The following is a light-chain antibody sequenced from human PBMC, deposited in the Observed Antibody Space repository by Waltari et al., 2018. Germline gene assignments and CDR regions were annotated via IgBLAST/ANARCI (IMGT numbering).Light chain of an antibody. J-gene: IGKJ1*01. CDR2: DAS. V-gene: IGKV3-20*01. CDR3: QQHGSFPQT. CDR1: QSIINNY. Sequence: EIVLTQSPGTLSLSPGEGAPLSCRASQSIINNYLAWYQQRPGQAPRLLVYDASSRATSIPDRFSGSGSGTDFTLTISRLEPEDFALYFCQQHGSFPQTFGQGTKVEIK.